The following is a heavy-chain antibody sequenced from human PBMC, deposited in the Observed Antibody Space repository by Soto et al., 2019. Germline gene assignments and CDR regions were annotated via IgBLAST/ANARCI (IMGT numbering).Heavy chain of an antibody. CDR1: GYTFTSYG. Sequence: QVQLVQSGAEVKKPGASVKVSCKASGYTFTSYGISWVRQATGQGHEWMGWISAYNRTTNHSQKLQGRVTMTRDTSTRTAYMELRSMRSDDTAVYYCARDRALWEYYYYYCMDVWGQGNTVIVSS. D-gene: IGHD1-26*01. J-gene: IGHJ6*01. CDR3: ARDRALWEYYYYYCMDV. CDR2: ISAYNRTT. V-gene: IGHV1-18*01.